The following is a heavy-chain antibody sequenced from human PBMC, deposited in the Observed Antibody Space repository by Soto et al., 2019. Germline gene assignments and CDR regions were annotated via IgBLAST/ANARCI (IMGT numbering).Heavy chain of an antibody. J-gene: IGHJ4*02. V-gene: IGHV1-3*01. CDR2: INAGNGNT. CDR1: GYTFTSYA. CDR3: ARDLQADY. Sequence: QVQLVQSGAEVKKPGASVKVFCKASGYTFTSYAMHLVRQAPGQRLEWMGWINAGNGNTKYSQKFQGRVTITRDTSASTAYMELSSLRSEDTAVYYCARDLQADYWGQGTLVTVSS.